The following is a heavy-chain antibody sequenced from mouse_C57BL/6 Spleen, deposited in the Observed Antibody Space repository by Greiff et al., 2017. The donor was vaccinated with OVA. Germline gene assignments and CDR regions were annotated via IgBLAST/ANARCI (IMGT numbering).Heavy chain of an antibody. J-gene: IGHJ1*03. CDR1: GYTFTSYS. CDR2: INPSSGYT. D-gene: IGHD1-1*01. Sequence: VQLQQSGAELARPGASVKMSCKASGYTFTSYSMHWVKQRPGQGLEWIGYINPSSGYTKYNQKFKDKATLTADKSSSTAYMQLSSLTSEDSAVYYCARDPTVVATDFDVWGKGTTVTVSA. CDR3: ARDPTVVATDFDV. V-gene: IGHV1-4*01.